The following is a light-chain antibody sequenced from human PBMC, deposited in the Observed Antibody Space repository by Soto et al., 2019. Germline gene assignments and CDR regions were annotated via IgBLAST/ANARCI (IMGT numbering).Light chain of an antibody. J-gene: IGKJ1*01. Sequence: IQMTQSPSSLSVSVTDRVTITCRASQDIGNALGWYQQRPGEAPELLLYAASTLRSGVPSRFSGSGSCTQFTLTINNLQPEYSATYFCLQDHDYPWTFGHGTKVEV. CDR2: AAS. CDR3: LQDHDYPWT. CDR1: QDIGNA. V-gene: IGKV1-6*02.